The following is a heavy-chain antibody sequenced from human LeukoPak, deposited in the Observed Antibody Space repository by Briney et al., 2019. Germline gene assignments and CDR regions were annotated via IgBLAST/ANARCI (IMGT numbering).Heavy chain of an antibody. Sequence: GGSLRLSCAASGFTFSSYWMSWVRQAPGKGLEWVGRIKSKTDGGTTDYAAPVKGRFTISRDDSKNTLYLQMNSLKTEDTAVYYCTTDPDDSSGSQYWGQGTLVTVS. D-gene: IGHD3-22*01. J-gene: IGHJ4*02. V-gene: IGHV3-15*01. CDR3: TTDPDDSSGSQY. CDR2: IKSKTDGGTT. CDR1: GFTFSSYW.